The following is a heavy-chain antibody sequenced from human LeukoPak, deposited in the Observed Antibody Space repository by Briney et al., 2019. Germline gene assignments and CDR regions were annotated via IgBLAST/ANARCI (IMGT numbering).Heavy chain of an antibody. D-gene: IGHD3-16*02. J-gene: IGHJ5*02. CDR2: MNPNSGNT. V-gene: IGHV1-8*01. Sequence: VASVKVSCKASGYTFTSYDINWVRQATGQGLEWMGWMNPNSGNTGYAQKFQGRVTMTRNTSISTAYMELSSLRSEDTAVYYCARGLMITFGGVIVINWFDPWGQGTLVTVPS. CDR3: ARGLMITFGGVIVINWFDP. CDR1: GYTFTSYD.